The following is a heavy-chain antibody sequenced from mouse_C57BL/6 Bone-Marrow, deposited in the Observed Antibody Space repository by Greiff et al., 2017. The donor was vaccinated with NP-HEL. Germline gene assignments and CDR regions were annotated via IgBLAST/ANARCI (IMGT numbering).Heavy chain of an antibody. Sequence: EVKVVESGGGLVQPGGSMKLSCAASGFTFSDAWMDWVRQSPEKGLEWVAEIRNKANNHATYYAESVKGRFTISRDDSKSSVYLQMNSLRAEDTGIYYGTLFTTGNYFDYWGQGTTLTVSS. V-gene: IGHV6-6*01. J-gene: IGHJ2*01. D-gene: IGHD1-1*01. CDR2: IRNKANNHAT. CDR3: TLFTTGNYFDY. CDR1: GFTFSDAW.